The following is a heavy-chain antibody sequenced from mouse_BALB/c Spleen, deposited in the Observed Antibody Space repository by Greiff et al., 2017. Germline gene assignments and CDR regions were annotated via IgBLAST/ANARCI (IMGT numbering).Heavy chain of an antibody. Sequence: EVQLQESGPGLVKPSQSLSLTCTVTGYSITSDYAWNWIRQFPGNKLEWMGYISYSGSTSYNPSLKSRISITRDTSKNQFFLQLNSVTTEDTATYYCARENYGTFWYFDVWGAGTTVTVSS. CDR2: ISYSGST. J-gene: IGHJ1*01. V-gene: IGHV3-2*02. CDR1: GYSITSDYA. CDR3: ARENYGTFWYFDV. D-gene: IGHD1-1*01.